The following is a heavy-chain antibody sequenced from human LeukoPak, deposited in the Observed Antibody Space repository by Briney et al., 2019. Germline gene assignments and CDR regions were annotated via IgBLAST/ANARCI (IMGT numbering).Heavy chain of an antibody. CDR2: ISNSGGST. Sequence: GGSLRLSCAASGFTFSSYAMNWVRQAPGKGLEWVSGISNSGGSTYYADSVKGRLTISRDNSKNTLYLQMNSLRAEDTAVYYCAKETSSSFDYWGQGTLVTVSS. CDR3: AKETSSSFDY. D-gene: IGHD6-6*01. V-gene: IGHV3-23*01. CDR1: GFTFSSYA. J-gene: IGHJ4*02.